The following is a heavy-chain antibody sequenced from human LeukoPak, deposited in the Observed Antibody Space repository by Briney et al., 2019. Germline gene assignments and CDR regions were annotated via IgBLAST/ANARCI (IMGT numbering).Heavy chain of an antibody. V-gene: IGHV3-21*01. D-gene: IGHD3-3*01. CDR3: ARDLFDFWSGYPYYFDY. CDR2: ISSSSSYI. CDR1: GAPLNNYY. Sequence: PSETLSLTCTVSGAPLNNYYWNWVRQAPGKGLEWVSSISSSSSYIYYADSVKGRFTISRDNAKNSLYLQMNSLRAEDTAVYYCARDLFDFWSGYPYYFDYWAREPWSPSPQ. J-gene: IGHJ4*02.